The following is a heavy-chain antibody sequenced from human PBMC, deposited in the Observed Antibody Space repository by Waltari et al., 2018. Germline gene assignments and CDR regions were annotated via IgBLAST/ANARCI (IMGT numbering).Heavy chain of an antibody. D-gene: IGHD3-22*01. CDR1: GGSINSSSYY. CDR2: IKQDGSEK. CDR3: ARDTPGVIVVVTFDY. J-gene: IGHJ4*02. Sequence: LQLQESGPGLVKPSETLSLTCTVSGGSINSSSYYWAWIRQPPGKGLEWVANIKQDGSEKYYVDSVKGRFTISRDNAKNSLYLQMNSLRAEDTAVYYCARDTPGVIVVVTFDYWGQGTLVTVSS. V-gene: IGHV3-7*01.